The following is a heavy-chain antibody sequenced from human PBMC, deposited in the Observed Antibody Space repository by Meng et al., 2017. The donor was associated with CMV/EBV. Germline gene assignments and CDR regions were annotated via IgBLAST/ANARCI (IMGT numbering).Heavy chain of an antibody. CDR2: IYYSGST. D-gene: IGHD6-13*01. CDR3: AAGTSPLSDY. CDR1: GGSISSSSYY. V-gene: IGHV4-39*07. Sequence: SETLSLTCTVSGGSISSSSYYWGWIRQPPGKGLEWIGSIYYSGSTYYNPSLKSRVTISEDTSKNQFSLKLSSVTAADTAVYYCAAGTSPLSDYWGQGTLVTVSS. J-gene: IGHJ4*02.